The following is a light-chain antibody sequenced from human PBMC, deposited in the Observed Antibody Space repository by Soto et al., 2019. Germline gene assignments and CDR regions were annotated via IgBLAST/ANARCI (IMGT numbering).Light chain of an antibody. J-gene: IGKJ3*01. V-gene: IGKV3-11*01. CDR3: QQRSTWPFT. CDR2: GAS. Sequence: IALTQSPATLSFSAGERATLSCRASQSVSRYLAWYQQRPGQAPRLLIHGASNRANGIPARFSGSASGTDFTLTISSLEPEDFAVYYCQQRSTWPFTFGPGTKVDIK. CDR1: QSVSRY.